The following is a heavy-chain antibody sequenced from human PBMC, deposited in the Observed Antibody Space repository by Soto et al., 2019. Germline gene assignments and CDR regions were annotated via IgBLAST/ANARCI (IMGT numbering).Heavy chain of an antibody. CDR2: FSSSAGTT. D-gene: IGHD2-2*01. V-gene: IGHV3-23*01. CDR3: ARRACSGPSCFYLDS. Sequence: GGSLRLSCAASGFTFRSYAMSWVRQAPGKGLEWVSTFSSSAGTTYYANSVKGRFTISRDNSKNTLYLQMNSLRAEDTALYYCARRACSGPSCFYLDSWGQGTLVTVSS. J-gene: IGHJ4*02. CDR1: GFTFRSYA.